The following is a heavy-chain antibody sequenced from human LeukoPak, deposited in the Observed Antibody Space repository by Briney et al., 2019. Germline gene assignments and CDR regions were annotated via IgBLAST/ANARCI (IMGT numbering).Heavy chain of an antibody. CDR3: ASLEMPPNNWNYSPRPLSDY. J-gene: IGHJ4*02. D-gene: IGHD1-7*01. CDR2: ISSSSSYI. CDR1: GFTLSSYA. V-gene: IGHV3-21*01. Sequence: GGSLRLSCAASGFTLSSYAMSWVRQAPGKGLEWVSSISSSSSYIYYADSVKGRFTISRDNAKNSLYLQMNSLRAEDTAVYYCASLEMPPNNWNYSPRPLSDYWGQGTLVTVSS.